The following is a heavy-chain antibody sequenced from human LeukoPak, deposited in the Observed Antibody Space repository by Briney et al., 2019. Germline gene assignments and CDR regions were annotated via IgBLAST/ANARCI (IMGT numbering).Heavy chain of an antibody. J-gene: IGHJ4*02. CDR2: ISAYNGNT. Sequence: GAXXKVXXXASGYTFTSYGISWVRQAPGQGLEWMGWISAYNGNTNYAQKLQGRVTMTTDTSTSKAYMELRSLRSDDTAVYYCAXXXXGSXQAXFDYWGQGXLVTVSS. V-gene: IGHV1-18*01. CDR3: AXXXXGSXQAXFDY. CDR1: GYTFTSYG. D-gene: IGHD1-26*01.